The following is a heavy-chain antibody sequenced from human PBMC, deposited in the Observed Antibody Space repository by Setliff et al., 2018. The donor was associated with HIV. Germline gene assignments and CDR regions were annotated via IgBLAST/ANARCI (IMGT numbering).Heavy chain of an antibody. D-gene: IGHD2-2*01. J-gene: IGHJ3*02. CDR3: ARKEYQLLHAFDI. CDR2: VIPVLDMP. V-gene: IGHV1-69*10. CDR1: GGTFDNYP. Sequence: GASVKVSCKSSGGTFDNYPINWVRQAPGQGLEWMGGVIPVLDMPHYAQKFQGRVTMTADKSTNTAYMEVTSLRSEGTAVYYCARKEYQLLHAFDIWGQGTMVTVSS.